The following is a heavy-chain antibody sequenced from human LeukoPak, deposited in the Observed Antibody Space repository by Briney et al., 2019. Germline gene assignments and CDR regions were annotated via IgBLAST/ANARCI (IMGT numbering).Heavy chain of an antibody. J-gene: IGHJ3*02. CDR1: GFTFSSYA. Sequence: GGSLRLSCAASGFTFSSYAMSWVRQAPGKGLEWVAVISYDGSNKYYADSVKGRFTISRDNSKNTLYLQMNSLRAEDTAVYYCAREEMATIWSSNRNAFDIWGQETMVTVSS. CDR2: ISYDGSNK. V-gene: IGHV3-30-3*01. D-gene: IGHD5-24*01. CDR3: AREEMATIWSSNRNAFDI.